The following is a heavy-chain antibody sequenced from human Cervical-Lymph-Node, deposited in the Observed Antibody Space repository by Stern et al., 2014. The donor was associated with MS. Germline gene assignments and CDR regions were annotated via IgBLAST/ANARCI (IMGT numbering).Heavy chain of an antibody. D-gene: IGHD3-22*01. Sequence: VQLEESGPGLVKPSQTLSLTCTVSGGSISSDNYYWTWIRQHPGKGLEWIGHIYYSGTTYYNPSLKSRVSITVDTSQHLFSLRLSSVTAADTAVYYCARDHFTTSLDVWGQGTTVTVS. CDR3: ARDHFTTSLDV. CDR2: IYYSGTT. V-gene: IGHV4-31*03. CDR1: GGSISSDNYY. J-gene: IGHJ6*02.